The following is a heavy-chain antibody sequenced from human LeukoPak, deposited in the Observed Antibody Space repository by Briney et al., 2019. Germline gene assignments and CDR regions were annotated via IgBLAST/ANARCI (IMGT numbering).Heavy chain of an antibody. D-gene: IGHD6-19*01. J-gene: IGHJ4*02. Sequence: GGSLKLSCAASGFSFSSYAMSRVRQAPGKGLEWVSSISGSGDNTYYAESVKGRFTISRDNSKNTLFLQMNSLRAEDTAVFYCAKRSGYTTGWFFDFWGQGTLVTVSS. V-gene: IGHV3-23*01. CDR1: GFSFSSYA. CDR3: AKRSGYTTGWFFDF. CDR2: ISGSGDNT.